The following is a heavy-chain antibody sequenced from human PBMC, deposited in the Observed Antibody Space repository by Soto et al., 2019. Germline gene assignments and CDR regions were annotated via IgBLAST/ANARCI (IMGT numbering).Heavy chain of an antibody. D-gene: IGHD6-13*01. V-gene: IGHV3-23*01. Sequence: GSLSLSCASVGFPFPNYALTWVRQVPGKGLEWVSTISGSGGSTYYADSVKGRFTISRDNSKNTLYLQMNSLRAEDTAVYYCAKDQGSSWYEIDYWGQGP. CDR2: ISGSGGST. CDR1: GFPFPNYA. J-gene: IGHJ4*02. CDR3: AKDQGSSWYEIDY.